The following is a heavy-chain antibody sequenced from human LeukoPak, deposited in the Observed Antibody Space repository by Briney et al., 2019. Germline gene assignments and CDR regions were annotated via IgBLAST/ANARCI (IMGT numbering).Heavy chain of an antibody. V-gene: IGHV1-8*01. CDR3: ARVKVSSGWSYYYYYYGMDV. J-gene: IGHJ6*02. Sequence: ASVKVSCKASGYTFTSYDINWVRPATGQGLEWMGWMNPNSGNTGYAQKFQGRVTMTRNTSISTAYMELSSLRSEDTAVYYCARVKVSSGWSYYYYYYGMDVWCQGTTVTVSS. CDR2: MNPNSGNT. D-gene: IGHD6-19*01. CDR1: GYTFTSYD.